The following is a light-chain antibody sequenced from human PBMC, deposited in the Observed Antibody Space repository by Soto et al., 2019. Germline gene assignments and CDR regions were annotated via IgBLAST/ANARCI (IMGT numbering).Light chain of an antibody. V-gene: IGLV2-14*01. J-gene: IGLJ1*01. CDR1: SSDVGAYNY. Sequence: SVLTQPASVSGSPGQSLAISCTGTSSDVGAYNYVSWYQQHPGKVPKLVIYDVTNRPSGVSDRFSGSKSGNTASLTISGLQADDEADSYCSSYTSNTTPYVFGTGTKVTVL. CDR3: SSYTSNTTPYV. CDR2: DVT.